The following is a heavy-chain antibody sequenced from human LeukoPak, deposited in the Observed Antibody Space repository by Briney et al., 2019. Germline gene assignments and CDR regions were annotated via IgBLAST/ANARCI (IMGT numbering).Heavy chain of an antibody. J-gene: IGHJ6*03. Sequence: GGSLRLSCAASGFTFSSYSMNWVRQAPGKGLEWVSYISSSSSTIYYADSVKGRFTISRDNSKNTLYLQMNSLRAEDTAVYYCARESSVTAMLDYYYYMDVWGKGTTVTVSS. CDR1: GFTFSSYS. CDR2: ISSSSSTI. V-gene: IGHV3-48*01. D-gene: IGHD2-21*02. CDR3: ARESSVTAMLDYYYYMDV.